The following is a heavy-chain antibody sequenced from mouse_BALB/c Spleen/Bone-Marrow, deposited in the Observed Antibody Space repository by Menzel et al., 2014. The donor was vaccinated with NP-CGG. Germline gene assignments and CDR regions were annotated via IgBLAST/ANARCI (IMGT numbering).Heavy chain of an antibody. CDR2: INLYNDGT. D-gene: IGHD2-10*01. Sequence: EVKLLESGPELVKPGASVKMSCEASGCTFTSYVMHWVKQKPGQGLEWIGYINLYNDGTKYNEKFKGKATLTSDKSSSTAYMEVSSLTSEDSAVYYCARPYYGNYDAMDYWGQGTSVTVSS. CDR1: GCTFTSYV. CDR3: ARPYYGNYDAMDY. J-gene: IGHJ4*01. V-gene: IGHV1-14*01.